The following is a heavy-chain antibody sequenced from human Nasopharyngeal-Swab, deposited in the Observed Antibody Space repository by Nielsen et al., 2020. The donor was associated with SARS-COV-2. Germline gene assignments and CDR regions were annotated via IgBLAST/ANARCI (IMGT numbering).Heavy chain of an antibody. D-gene: IGHD7-27*01. V-gene: IGHV3-74*01. CDR3: ARDFDKTGD. J-gene: IGHJ4*02. CDR1: VFTFSDSC. Sequence: GGSLRLSFAFSVFTFSDSCIHWVRQAPGKGLVWVSRINSDGSRTGYADSVKGRFTISRDNAKNTLYLQMNSLRAEDTAVYYCARDFDKTGDWGQGTLVTVSS. CDR2: INSDGSRT.